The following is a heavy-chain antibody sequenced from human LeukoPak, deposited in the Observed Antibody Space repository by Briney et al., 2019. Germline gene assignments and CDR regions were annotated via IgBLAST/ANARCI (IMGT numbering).Heavy chain of an antibody. CDR3: ASKNGSGSTYFDY. CDR1: GGTFSSYA. CDR2: IIPIFGTA. J-gene: IGHJ4*02. Sequence: ASVKVSCKASGGTFSSYAISWVRQAPGQGLEWMGGIIPIFGTANYAQKFQGRVTITADESSSTAYMELSSLRSEDTAVYYCASKNGSGSTYFDYWGQGTLVTVSS. D-gene: IGHD3-10*01. V-gene: IGHV1-69*13.